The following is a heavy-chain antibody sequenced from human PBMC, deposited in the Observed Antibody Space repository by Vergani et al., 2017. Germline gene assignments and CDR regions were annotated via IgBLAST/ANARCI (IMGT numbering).Heavy chain of an antibody. CDR1: GGTFSSYA. CDR2: IIPIFGTA. J-gene: IGHJ5*02. CDR3: ASDPHTTGTTIGWFDP. D-gene: IGHD1-1*01. Sequence: QAQLVQSGAEVKKPGSSVKVSCKASGGTFSSYAISWVRQAPGQGLEWMGGIIPIFGTANYAQKFQGRVTITADESTSTAYMELSSLRSEDTAVYYWASDPHTTGTTIGWFDPWGQGTLVTVSS. V-gene: IGHV1-69*01.